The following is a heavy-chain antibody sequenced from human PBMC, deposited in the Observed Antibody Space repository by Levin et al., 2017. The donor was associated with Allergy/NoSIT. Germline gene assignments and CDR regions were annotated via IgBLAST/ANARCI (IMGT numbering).Heavy chain of an antibody. CDR3: ARSGDYGTIDY. J-gene: IGHJ4*02. CDR2: INPENGVT. D-gene: IGHD4-17*01. V-gene: IGHV1-2*02. Sequence: RASVKVSCKASGYNFDDQYMHWVRQAPGQGLEWMGWINPENGVTKYAQKFQGRVTMTSDSSISTAYMDLSSLRSDDTAVYYCARSGDYGTIDYWGQGTLVSISS. CDR1: GYNFDDQY.